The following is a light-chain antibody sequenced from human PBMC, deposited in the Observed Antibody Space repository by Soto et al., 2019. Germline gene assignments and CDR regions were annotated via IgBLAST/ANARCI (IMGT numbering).Light chain of an antibody. CDR2: DAS. CDR3: QQYNSYPWT. CDR1: QSISSW. Sequence: DIQMTQSPSTLSASVVDRVTITCRASQSISSWLAWYQQRPGQAPKLLIYDASTVQSGVPSRFSGSGSGTEFTLTISSLQPDDFATYYCQQYNSYPWTFGQGTKVDIK. J-gene: IGKJ1*01. V-gene: IGKV1-5*01.